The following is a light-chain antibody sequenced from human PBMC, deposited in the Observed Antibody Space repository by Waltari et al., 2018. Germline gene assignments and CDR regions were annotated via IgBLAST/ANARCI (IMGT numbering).Light chain of an antibody. CDR2: AAS. CDR3: QQYNNWPYT. Sequence: IQLTQSPSSLSASVGDRVPITCRASQGISSYLAWYQQKPGKAPKLLIYAASTLRSGVPSRFSGSGSGTDFTLTISSLQPEDFATYYCQQYNNWPYTFGQGTKLEIK. CDR1: QGISSY. J-gene: IGKJ2*01. V-gene: IGKV1-9*01.